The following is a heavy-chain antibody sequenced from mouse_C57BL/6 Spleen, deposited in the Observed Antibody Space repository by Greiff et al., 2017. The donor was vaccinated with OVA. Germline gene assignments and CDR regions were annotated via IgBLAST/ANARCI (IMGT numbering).Heavy chain of an antibody. CDR2: IHPNSGST. D-gene: IGHD1-1*01. V-gene: IGHV1-64*01. Sequence: QVQLQQPGAELVKPGASVKLSFKASGYTFTSYWMHWVKQRPGQGLEWIGMIHPNSGSTNYNEKFKSKATLTVDKSSSTAYMQLSSLTSEDSAVYYCALTTTGAMDYWGQGTSVTVSS. J-gene: IGHJ4*01. CDR1: GYTFTSYW. CDR3: ALTTTGAMDY.